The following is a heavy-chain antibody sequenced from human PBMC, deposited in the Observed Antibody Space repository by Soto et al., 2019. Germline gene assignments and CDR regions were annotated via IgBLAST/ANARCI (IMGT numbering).Heavy chain of an antibody. D-gene: IGHD2-2*01. CDR2: IRSKAYGGTT. Sequence: GGSLRLSYTAAGFTFGDYAMSWFRQAPGKGLEWVGFIRSKAYGGTTEYAASVKGRFTISRDDSKSIAYLQMNSLKTEDTAVYYCTRGGYCSSTSCQRHSFYGMDVWGQRTTVTVSS. J-gene: IGHJ6*02. CDR1: GFTFGDYA. CDR3: TRGGYCSSTSCQRHSFYGMDV. V-gene: IGHV3-49*03.